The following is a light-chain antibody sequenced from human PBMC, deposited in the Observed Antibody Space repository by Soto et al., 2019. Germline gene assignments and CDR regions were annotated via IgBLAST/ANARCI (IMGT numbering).Light chain of an antibody. V-gene: IGKV3-15*01. CDR3: QQYNNWPPRYT. Sequence: EIVMTQSPATLSVSPGERATLSCRASQSVSSNLAWYQQKPGQAPRLLIYGASTRATGIPARFSGSVSGTEFTLTISSLQSEDFAVYYCQQYNNWPPRYTFGGGTKVEIK. J-gene: IGKJ4*01. CDR1: QSVSSN. CDR2: GAS.